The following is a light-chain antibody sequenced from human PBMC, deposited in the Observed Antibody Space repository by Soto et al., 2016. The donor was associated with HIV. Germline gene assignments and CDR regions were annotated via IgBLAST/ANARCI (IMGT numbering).Light chain of an antibody. CDR2: AAS. Sequence: AIRMTQSPSSFSASTGDRVTITCRTSQGVSDYLTWYQQKPGKAPNLLIYAASTLQSGVPSRFSGSGSGTDFTLTISCLQSEDFATYYCQQYYNYPWTFGQGTKVEI. V-gene: IGKV1-8*01. J-gene: IGKJ1*01. CDR1: QGVSDY. CDR3: QQYYNYPWT.